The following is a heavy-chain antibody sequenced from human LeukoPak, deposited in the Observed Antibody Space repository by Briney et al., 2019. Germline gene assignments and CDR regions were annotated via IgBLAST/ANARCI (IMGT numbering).Heavy chain of an antibody. V-gene: IGHV3-21*01. J-gene: IGHJ4*02. Sequence: KTGGSLRLSCAASGFTFSSYSMNWVRQAPGKGLEWVSYFSTSSSHIYYADSVKGRFTISRDNAKNSLYLQMNSLRAEDTAVYYCARVPLWRIQLGHYYFDYWGQGTLVTVSS. CDR1: GFTFSSYS. D-gene: IGHD5-18*01. CDR3: ARVPLWRIQLGHYYFDY. CDR2: FSTSSSHI.